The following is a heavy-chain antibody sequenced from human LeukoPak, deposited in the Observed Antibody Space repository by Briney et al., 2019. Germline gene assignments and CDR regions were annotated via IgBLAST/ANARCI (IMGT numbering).Heavy chain of an antibody. D-gene: IGHD3-3*01. V-gene: IGHV1-69*13. CDR3: ARDQGVVISPYYYYYGMDV. CDR2: IIPIFGTA. Sequence: SVKVSCKASGGTFSSYAISWVRQAPGQGLEWMGGIIPIFGTANYAQKFQGRVTITADESTSTAYMELSSLRSEDTAVYYCARDQGVVISPYYYYYGMDVWGQGTTVTVSS. CDR1: GGTFSSYA. J-gene: IGHJ6*02.